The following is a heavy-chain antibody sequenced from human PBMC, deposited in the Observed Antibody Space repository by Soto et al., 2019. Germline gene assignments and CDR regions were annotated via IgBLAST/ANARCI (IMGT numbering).Heavy chain of an antibody. CDR3: ARNESANIYGMDV. CDR1: GFTFSSYS. CDR2: ISSSSFSI. J-gene: IGHJ6*02. V-gene: IGHV3-21*01. Sequence: PGGSLRLSCAASGFTFSSYSMNWVRQAPGEGLEWVSSISSSSFSINYADSVKGRFSISRDNAQNSLHLQMNNLRAEDTAVYYCARNESANIYGMDVWGQGITVTVSS.